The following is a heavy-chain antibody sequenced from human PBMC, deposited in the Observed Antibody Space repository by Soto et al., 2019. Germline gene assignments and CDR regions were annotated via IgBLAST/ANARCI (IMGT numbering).Heavy chain of an antibody. J-gene: IGHJ4*02. V-gene: IGHV4-30-2*01. D-gene: IGHD3-22*01. CDR2: IYHSGST. CDR3: ARGGVDYYDSSGYYFSPYYFDY. Sequence: PFLMLCLRWAVAEGSIRGVGCSWICIRQPPGKGLEWIGYIYHSGSTYYNPSLKSRVTISVDRSKNQFSLKLSSVTAADTAVYYCARGGVDYYDSSGYYFSPYYFDYWGQGTLVTVPQ. CDR1: EGSIRGVGCS.